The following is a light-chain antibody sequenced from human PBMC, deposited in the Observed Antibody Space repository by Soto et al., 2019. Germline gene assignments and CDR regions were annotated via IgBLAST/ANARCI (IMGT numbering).Light chain of an antibody. J-gene: IGKJ5*01. Sequence: ILVAPCPGITSASQGGICSLCCPTSQNVNNRLAWYQQKGGQAPRLLIYDASNRATGIPARFSGSGSGTDFTLTIRCLDPEDVAVYYCQQRSNWPPITFGQGTRLEIK. CDR1: QNVNNR. V-gene: IGKV3-11*01. CDR2: DAS. CDR3: QQRSNWPPIT.